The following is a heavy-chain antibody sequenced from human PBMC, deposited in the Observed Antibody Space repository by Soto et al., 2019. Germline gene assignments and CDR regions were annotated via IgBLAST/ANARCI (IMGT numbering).Heavy chain of an antibody. Sequence: PSETLSLTCAVYGGSFSGYYWSWIRQPPGKGLEWIGEINHSGSTNYNPSLKSRVTISVDTSKNQFSLKLSSVTAADTAVYYCARLDLQLGYSSGWEWFDPWGQGTLVTVSS. CDR1: GGSFSGYY. J-gene: IGHJ5*02. V-gene: IGHV4-34*01. CDR3: ARLDLQLGYSSGWEWFDP. CDR2: INHSGST. D-gene: IGHD6-19*01.